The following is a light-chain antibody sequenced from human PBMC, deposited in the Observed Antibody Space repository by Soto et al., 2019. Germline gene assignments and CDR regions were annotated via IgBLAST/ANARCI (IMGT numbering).Light chain of an antibody. CDR1: QSVSSY. CDR3: QQRSNWPPYT. V-gene: IGKV3-11*01. CDR2: DAS. Sequence: EIVLTQSPATLSLSPGERATLSCRASQSVSSYLAWYQQKPGQAPRLFIYDASSRATGIPARFSGSRSGTDFTLTISSLEPEDFAVYYCQQRSNWPPYTFGQGTKLEIK. J-gene: IGKJ2*01.